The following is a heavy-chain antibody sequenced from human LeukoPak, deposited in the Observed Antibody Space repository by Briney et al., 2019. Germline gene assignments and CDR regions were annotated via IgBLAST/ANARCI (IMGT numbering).Heavy chain of an antibody. CDR1: GYTFTGYY. Sequence: ASVKLSCKASGYTFTGYYMHWVRQAPGQGLEWMGWINPNSGGTNYAQKFQGRVTMTRDTSISTAYMELSRLRSDDTAVYYCARDCGYYDICPDYYYGMDVWGQGTTVTVSS. J-gene: IGHJ6*02. CDR3: ARDCGYYDICPDYYYGMDV. D-gene: IGHD3-9*01. CDR2: INPNSGGT. V-gene: IGHV1-2*02.